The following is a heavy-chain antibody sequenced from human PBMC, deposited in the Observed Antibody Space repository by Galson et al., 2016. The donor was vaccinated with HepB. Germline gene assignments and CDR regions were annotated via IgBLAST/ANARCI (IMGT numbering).Heavy chain of an antibody. CDR1: GFAFKNYW. J-gene: IGHJ5*02. Sequence: SLRLSCAASGFAFKNYWMSWVRQAPGKGLEWVANIKDDGSEKNYVDSVKGRFTISRDNARKSVYLQMNSLRPEDSALYYCATLDYYDVLTHTPGSRAWGQGTLVTVSS. V-gene: IGHV3-7*03. CDR2: IKDDGSEK. D-gene: IGHD3-9*01. CDR3: ATLDYYDVLTHTPGSRA.